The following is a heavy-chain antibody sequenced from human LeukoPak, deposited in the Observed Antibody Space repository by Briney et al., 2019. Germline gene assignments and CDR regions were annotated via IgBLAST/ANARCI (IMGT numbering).Heavy chain of an antibody. V-gene: IGHV1-69*13. CDR2: IIPIFGTA. CDR1: GGTFSSYA. CDR3: ASRRDGYNYLNYFDY. D-gene: IGHD5-24*01. J-gene: IGHJ4*02. Sequence: SVKVSCKASGGTFSSYAISWVRQAPGQGLELMGGIIPIFGTANYAQKFQGRVTITADESTSTAYMELSSLRSEDTAVYYCASRRDGYNYLNYFDYWGQGTLVTVSS.